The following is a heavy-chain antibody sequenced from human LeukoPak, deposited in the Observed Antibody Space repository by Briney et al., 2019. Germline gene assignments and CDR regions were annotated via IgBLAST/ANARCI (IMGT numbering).Heavy chain of an antibody. V-gene: IGHV1-8*03. J-gene: IGHJ5*02. Sequence: ASVKVSCKASGYTFTSYDINWVRQATGQGLEWMGWMNPNSGNTGYAQKFQGRVTITRNTSISTAYMELSSLRSEDTAVYYCATNLDIVVVPAATWGQGTLVTVSS. CDR1: GYTFTSYD. CDR3: ATNLDIVVVPAAT. D-gene: IGHD2-2*03. CDR2: MNPNSGNT.